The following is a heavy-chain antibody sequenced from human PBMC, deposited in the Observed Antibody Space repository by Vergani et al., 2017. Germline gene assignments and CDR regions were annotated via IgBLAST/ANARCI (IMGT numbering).Heavy chain of an antibody. V-gene: IGHV1-69*06. CDR1: GGTFSSYA. D-gene: IGHD3-3*01. J-gene: IGHJ6*03. Sequence: QVQLVQSGAEVKKPGSSVKVSCKASGGTFSSYAISWVRQAPGQGLEWMGGIIPIFGTANYAQKFQGRVTITADKSTSTAYMELSSLRSEDTAVYYCARSTEQIAWGGYYPGRYYYYYYMDVWGKGTTVTVSS. CDR3: ARSTEQIAWGGYYPGRYYYYYYMDV. CDR2: IIPIFGTA.